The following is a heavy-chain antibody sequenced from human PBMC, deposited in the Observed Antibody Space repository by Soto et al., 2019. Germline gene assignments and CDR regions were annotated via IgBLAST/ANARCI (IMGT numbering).Heavy chain of an antibody. CDR2: ISPYNGHT. CDR3: ARHRNFFDY. CDR1: GYTFNNYG. V-gene: IGHV1-18*01. J-gene: IGHJ4*02. Sequence: QDQLVQSGAEVKKPGASVKVSCKASGYTFNNYGITWVRQAPVQGLEWMGWISPYNGHTNYAQKLQGRVTMTTDTSTSTAYMELMSLRSDDTAVYYCARHRNFFDYGGQGTLVTVSS.